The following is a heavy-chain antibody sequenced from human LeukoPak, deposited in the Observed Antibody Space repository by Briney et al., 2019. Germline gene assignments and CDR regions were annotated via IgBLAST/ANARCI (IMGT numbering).Heavy chain of an antibody. J-gene: IGHJ4*02. CDR2: ISGRRDHT. V-gene: IGHV3-23*01. CDR1: GFIFCIYA. D-gene: IGHD3-9*01. Sequence: PGASLRLSCAASGFIFCIYAMCCAPDAPGEGGEWVSAISGRRDHTQYADSVKGRFTLSRDSTKNTLYLQMNSLRADDTAVYYCAKWGDYDVVPGYYVSDFWGQGTLVTGSS. CDR3: AKWGDYDVVPGYYVSDF.